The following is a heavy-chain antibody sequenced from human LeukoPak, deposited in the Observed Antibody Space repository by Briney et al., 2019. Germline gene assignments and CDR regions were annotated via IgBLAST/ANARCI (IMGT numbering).Heavy chain of an antibody. CDR2: INLNSGGT. D-gene: IGHD5-24*01. J-gene: IGHJ5*02. CDR3: ATDHSMANTAWWFDP. CDR1: GYTFTGYY. V-gene: IGHV1-2*02. Sequence: ASVKVSCKASGYTFTGYYMHWVRQAPGQGLEWMGWINLNSGGTNYAQKFQDRVSMTRDTSTSTVYMELSSLRSEDTAFYYCATDHSMANTAWWFDPWGQGTLVTVSS.